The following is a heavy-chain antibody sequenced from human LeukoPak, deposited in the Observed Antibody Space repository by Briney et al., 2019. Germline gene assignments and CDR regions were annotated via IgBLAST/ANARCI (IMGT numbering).Heavy chain of an antibody. CDR1: GFTFSNYW. CDR2: IKQDGSEK. D-gene: IGHD6-19*01. Sequence: PGGSLRLSCAASGFTFSNYWVSWVRQAPGKGLEWVANIKQDGSEKYYVDSVKGRFTVSRDNAKNSLYLQMNSLRAEDTAVYYCARVQGSSGPGIFEYWGQGTLVTVSS. CDR3: ARVQGSSGPGIFEY. V-gene: IGHV3-7*01. J-gene: IGHJ4*02.